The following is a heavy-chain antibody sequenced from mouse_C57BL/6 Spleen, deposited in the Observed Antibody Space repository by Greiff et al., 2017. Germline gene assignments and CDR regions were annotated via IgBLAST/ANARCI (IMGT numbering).Heavy chain of an antibody. V-gene: IGHV1-53*01. CDR1: GYTFTSFW. J-gene: IGHJ2*01. Sequence: QVQLQPPGTELVKPGASVKLFRQASGYTFTSFWLHWVKQKPGQGLVWIGNINPSNGGTNYNEKFKSKAYLTVDKSSSSADMPHSSLTSDDAAVYYCSRLYYYGSSIDYWGQGTTLTVSS. CDR2: INPSNGGT. D-gene: IGHD1-1*01. CDR3: SRLYYYGSSIDY.